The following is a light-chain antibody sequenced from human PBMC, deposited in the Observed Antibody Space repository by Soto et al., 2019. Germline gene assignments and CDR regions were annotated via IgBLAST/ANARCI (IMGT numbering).Light chain of an antibody. CDR3: QYYNNWLAT. Sequence: EIELSQSPGTLSLSPGERATLSCRASQSVSSSYLAWYQQKPGQAPRLLIYGASTRATGIPARFSGSGSGTEFTLTISSLQSEDFAVYYCQYYNNWLATFGGGTKVDIK. V-gene: IGKV3-15*01. CDR2: GAS. CDR1: QSVSSSY. J-gene: IGKJ4*01.